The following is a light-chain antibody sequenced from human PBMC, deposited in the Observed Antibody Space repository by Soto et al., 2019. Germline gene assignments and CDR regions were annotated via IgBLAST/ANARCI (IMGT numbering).Light chain of an antibody. J-gene: IGLJ2*01. CDR1: KLGDKY. V-gene: IGLV3-1*01. Sequence: SYELTQPPSVSVSPGQTASITCSGDKLGDKYACWYQQKPGQSPVLVIYQDSKRPSGIPERFSGSNSGNTATLTISGTQAMDEADYYCQAWVSCTALFGGGTKLTVL. CDR3: QAWVSCTAL. CDR2: QDS.